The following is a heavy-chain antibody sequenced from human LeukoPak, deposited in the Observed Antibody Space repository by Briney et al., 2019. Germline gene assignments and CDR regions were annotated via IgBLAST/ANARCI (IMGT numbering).Heavy chain of an antibody. J-gene: IGHJ4*02. CDR2: IYYSGST. V-gene: IGHV4-31*03. CDR3: ASKWGFDYGDYYFDY. Sequence: SQTLSLTCTVSGGSISSGGYYWSWIRQHPGKGLEWIGYIYYSGSTYYNPSLKSRVTISVDTSKNQFSLKLSSVTAADTAVYYCASKWGFDYGDYYFDYWAREPWSPSPQ. D-gene: IGHD4-17*01. CDR1: GGSISSGGYY.